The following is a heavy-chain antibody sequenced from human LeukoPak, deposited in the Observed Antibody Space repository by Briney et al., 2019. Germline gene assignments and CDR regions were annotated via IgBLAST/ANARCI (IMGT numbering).Heavy chain of an antibody. Sequence: PSETLSLTCTVSGVSISSLYWSWIRQPPGRGLEWIGYIYDSGSTNYNPSLKSRVTISVDTSKNQFSLKLSSVTAADTAVYYCASDTYDILTGYYTGQDPWGQGTLVTVSS. D-gene: IGHD3-9*01. J-gene: IGHJ5*02. V-gene: IGHV4-59*11. CDR2: IYDSGST. CDR3: ASDTYDILTGYYTGQDP. CDR1: GVSISSLY.